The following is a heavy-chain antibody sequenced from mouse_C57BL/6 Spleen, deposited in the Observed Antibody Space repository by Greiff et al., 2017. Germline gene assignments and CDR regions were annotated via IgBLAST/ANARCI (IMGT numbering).Heavy chain of an antibody. Sequence: QVQLKQPGAELVKPGASVKLSCKASGYTFTSYWMQWVKQRPGQGLEWIGEIDPSDSYTNYNKKFKGKATLTVDTSSSTAYLQLSSLTSEDSAVNSCSCYPVYYGDYGFAYWGQGTLVTVSA. V-gene: IGHV1-50*01. CDR2: IDPSDSYT. CDR1: GYTFTSYW. CDR3: SCYPVYYGDYGFAY. D-gene: IGHD2-13*01. J-gene: IGHJ3*01.